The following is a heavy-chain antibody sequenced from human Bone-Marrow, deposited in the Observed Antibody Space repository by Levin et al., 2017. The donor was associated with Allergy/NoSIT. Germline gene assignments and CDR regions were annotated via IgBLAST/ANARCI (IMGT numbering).Heavy chain of an antibody. CDR2: ISAYNGNT. Sequence: ASVKVSCKASGYTFTSYGISWVRQAPGQGLEWMGWISAYNGNTNYAQKLQGRVTMTTDTSTSTAYMELRSLRSDDTAVYYCARGGFYGFWSGIDYGEEGIDYWGQGTLVTVSS. CDR3: ARGGFYGFWSGIDYGEEGIDY. CDR1: GYTFTSYG. J-gene: IGHJ4*02. V-gene: IGHV1-18*01. D-gene: IGHD3-3*01.